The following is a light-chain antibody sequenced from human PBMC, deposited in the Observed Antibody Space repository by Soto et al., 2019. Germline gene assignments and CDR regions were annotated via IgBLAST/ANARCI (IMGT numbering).Light chain of an antibody. CDR1: QSISSW. CDR2: QAS. CDR3: QQYNSYPYT. Sequence: DLQMTQSPSTLSASVGDRVTITCRASQSISSWLAWYQQKPGKAPNLLIYQASILVTGVPSRFSGSGSGTEFTVTISSLQPDDFATYYCQQYNSYPYTFGQGTKLEIK. J-gene: IGKJ2*01. V-gene: IGKV1-5*03.